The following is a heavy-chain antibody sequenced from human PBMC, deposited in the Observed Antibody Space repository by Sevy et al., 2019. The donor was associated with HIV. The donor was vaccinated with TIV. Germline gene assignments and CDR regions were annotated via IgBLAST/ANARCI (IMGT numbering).Heavy chain of an antibody. CDR3: TREYIVLGEDNYYGMDV. V-gene: IGHV3-30*07. J-gene: IGHJ6*02. CDR1: GFTFSSYA. Sequence: GGSLRLSCAASGFTFSSYAMHWVRQAPGKGLEGVAVISYDGSNKYYADSVRGRFTISRDTSKNTVYLEMKSLRAEDTAVYYCTREYIVLGEDNYYGMDVWGHGTTVTVSS. D-gene: IGHD3-16*01. CDR2: ISYDGSNK.